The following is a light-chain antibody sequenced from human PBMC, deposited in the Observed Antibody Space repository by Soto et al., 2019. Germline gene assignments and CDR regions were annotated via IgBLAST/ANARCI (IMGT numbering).Light chain of an antibody. CDR3: QEYNFYLT. V-gene: IGKV1-5*01. J-gene: IGKJ1*01. CDR1: HSLNGW. Sequence: DIQMTQSPSTLSSSIGDRVTITCRASHSLNGWLAWYRQKPGHAPDLLIYDVSTLETGAPSRFSGTGSETESTLTISGLQADDFATYYRQEYNFYLTFGPGTPVEIK. CDR2: DVS.